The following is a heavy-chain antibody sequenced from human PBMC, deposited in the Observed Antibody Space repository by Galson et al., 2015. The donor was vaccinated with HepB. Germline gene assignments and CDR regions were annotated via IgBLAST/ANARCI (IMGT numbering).Heavy chain of an antibody. Sequence: SLRLSCAASGFTFTNAWMTWVRQAPGKGLEWVGRIKSKTDGGTTDYAAPVKGRFTISRDGSKNTLYLQMNSLKTEDTALYYCTTTSGRTIWYWGQGTLVTVSS. V-gene: IGHV3-15*01. J-gene: IGHJ4*02. CDR1: GFTFTNAW. CDR2: IKSKTDGGTT. CDR3: TTTSGRTIWY. D-gene: IGHD1-7*01.